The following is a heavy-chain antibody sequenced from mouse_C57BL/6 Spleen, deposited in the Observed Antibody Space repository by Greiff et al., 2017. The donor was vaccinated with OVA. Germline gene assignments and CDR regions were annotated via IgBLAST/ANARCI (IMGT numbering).Heavy chain of an antibody. D-gene: IGHD2-4*01. Sequence: EVQLQQSGPELVKPGASVKISCKASGYTFTDYYMNWVKQSHGKSLEWIGDINPNNGGTSYNQKFKGKATLTVDKSSSTAYMELRSLTSEDSAVYYCARSPSSMITTGYYAMDYWGQGTSVTVSS. V-gene: IGHV1-26*01. CDR1: GYTFTDYY. J-gene: IGHJ4*01. CDR2: INPNNGGT. CDR3: ARSPSSMITTGYYAMDY.